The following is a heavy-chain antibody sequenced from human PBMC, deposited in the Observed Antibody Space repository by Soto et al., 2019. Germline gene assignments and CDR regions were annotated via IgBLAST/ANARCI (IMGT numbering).Heavy chain of an antibody. Sequence: ASVKVSCKASGYIFTAYSMHWVRQAPGQGLEWMGVVNPSGGSTNYAQKFQGRITMTRDTSTSTVYMDLSSLTSEDTAIYYCAREENCSDGICYSEYFQRWGQGTLVTVSS. J-gene: IGHJ1*01. CDR2: VNPSGGST. CDR3: AREENCSDGICYSEYFQR. V-gene: IGHV1-46*01. CDR1: GYIFTAYS. D-gene: IGHD2-15*01.